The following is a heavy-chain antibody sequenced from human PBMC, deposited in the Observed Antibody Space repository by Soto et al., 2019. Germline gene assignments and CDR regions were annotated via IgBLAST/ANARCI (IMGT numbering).Heavy chain of an antibody. CDR1: GGSISSYY. V-gene: IGHV4-59*01. D-gene: IGHD4-17*01. CDR3: ARAHHDYGELDY. CDR2: IYYSGST. Sequence: SETLSLTCTVSGGSISSYYWSWIRQPPGKGLEWIGYIYYSGSTNYNPSLKSRVTISVDTSKNQFSLKLSSVTAADTAVYYCARAHHDYGELDYWGQGTLVTVSS. J-gene: IGHJ4*02.